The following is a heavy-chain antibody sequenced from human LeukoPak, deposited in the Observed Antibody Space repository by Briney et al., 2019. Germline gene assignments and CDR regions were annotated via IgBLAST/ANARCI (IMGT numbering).Heavy chain of an antibody. Sequence: SETLSLTCTVSGASMSSYYWSWIRQPPGKGLEWIGYIYYSGSTNYNPSLKSRVTISVDTSKNHFSLELSSVTAADTALYYCARHRVRAAPGTGVIDYWGQGTLVTVSS. D-gene: IGHD6-13*01. V-gene: IGHV4-59*08. CDR3: ARHRVRAAPGTGVIDY. CDR2: IYYSGST. CDR1: GASMSSYY. J-gene: IGHJ4*02.